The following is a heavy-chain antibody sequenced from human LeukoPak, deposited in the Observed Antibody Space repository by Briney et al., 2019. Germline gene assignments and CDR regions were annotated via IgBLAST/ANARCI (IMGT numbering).Heavy chain of an antibody. D-gene: IGHD3-22*01. V-gene: IGHV4-59*08. Sequence: SETLSLTCTVSGGSISSYYWSWIRQPPGKGLEWIGYIYYSGSTNYNPPLKSRVTIPVDTSKNQFSLKLSTVTAADTAVDYCSRRVDYYYYDSSGSSAAFGYWRQGTLDTVSS. CDR2: IYYSGST. CDR1: GGSISSYY. J-gene: IGHJ4*02. CDR3: SRRVDYYYYDSSGSSAAFGY.